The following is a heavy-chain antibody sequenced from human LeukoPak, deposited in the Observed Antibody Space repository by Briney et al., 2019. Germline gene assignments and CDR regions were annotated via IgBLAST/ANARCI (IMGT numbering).Heavy chain of an antibody. CDR1: GFTFSSYE. D-gene: IGHD3-10*02. CDR3: AELGITMIGGV. V-gene: IGHV3-48*03. Sequence: GSLRLSCAASGFTFSSYEMNWVRQAPGQGLEWVSYISSSGSTIYYADSVKGRFTISRDNAKNSLYLQMNSLRAEDTAVYYCAELGITMIGGVWGKGTTVTISS. J-gene: IGHJ6*04. CDR2: ISSSGSTI.